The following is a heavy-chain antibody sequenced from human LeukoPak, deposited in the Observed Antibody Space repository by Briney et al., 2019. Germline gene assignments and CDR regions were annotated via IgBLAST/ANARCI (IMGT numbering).Heavy chain of an antibody. D-gene: IGHD5-12*01. CDR1: GGSLSSGDYY. V-gene: IGHV4-30-4*01. Sequence: PSETLSLTCTVSGGSLSSGDYYWSWIRQPPGTGLEWIGYIYYSGSTYYNPSLKSRVTISVDTSKNQFSLKLSSVTAADTAVYYCARGFYSGYDFDLIYWGQGTLVTVSS. CDR3: ARGFYSGYDFDLIY. CDR2: IYYSGST. J-gene: IGHJ4*02.